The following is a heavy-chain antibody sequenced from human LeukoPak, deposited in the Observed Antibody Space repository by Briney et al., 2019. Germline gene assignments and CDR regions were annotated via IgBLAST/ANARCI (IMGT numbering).Heavy chain of an antibody. CDR2: ISSTGYTT. Sequence: GGSLRLSCAASGFSFSEYYMAWIRQAPGKRLQWVSYISSTGYTTDYVDSVKGRLTISKDNAKNSLYLEMKSLRAEDTAGYYCGRVAGVEFISVWGQGTLVTVSS. J-gene: IGHJ4*02. CDR1: GFSFSEYY. CDR3: GRVAGVEFISV. D-gene: IGHD2-15*01. V-gene: IGHV3-11*01.